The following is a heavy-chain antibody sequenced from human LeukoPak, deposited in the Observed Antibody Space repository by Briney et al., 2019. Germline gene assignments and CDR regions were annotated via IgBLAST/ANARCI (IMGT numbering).Heavy chain of an antibody. CDR2: INTGNGNT. Sequence: SVKVSCKASGGTFSSYATSWVRQAPGQGLEWMGRINTGNGNTKYSQEFQGRVTITRDTSASTAYMELRSLRSDDMAVYYCARVVMYSGGPLTDLLPYYFDYWGQGTLVTVSS. V-gene: IGHV1-3*03. CDR3: ARVVMYSGGPLTDLLPYYFDY. J-gene: IGHJ4*02. CDR1: GGTFSSYA. D-gene: IGHD6-19*01.